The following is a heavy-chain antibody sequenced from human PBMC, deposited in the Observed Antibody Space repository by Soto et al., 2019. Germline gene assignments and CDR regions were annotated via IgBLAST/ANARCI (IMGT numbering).Heavy chain of an antibody. CDR2: INQDGSKK. Sequence: GGSLRLSCAASGFTFSTYWMDWVRQAPGKGLEWVANINQDGSKKNYVDSVKGRFTISRDNAKNSLYLQMSSLTAEDSALYYCSGSLHYWGQGTLVTVSS. CDR3: SGSLHY. J-gene: IGHJ4*02. V-gene: IGHV3-7*01. CDR1: GFTFSTYW.